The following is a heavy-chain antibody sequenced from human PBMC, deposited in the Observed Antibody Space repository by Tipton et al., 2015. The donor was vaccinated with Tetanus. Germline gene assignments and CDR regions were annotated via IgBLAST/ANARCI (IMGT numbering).Heavy chain of an antibody. CDR1: GYIFNNYW. V-gene: IGHV5-51*01. J-gene: IGHJ4*02. D-gene: IGHD2-8*01. CDR2: IYPGDSDT. CDR3: ARAHCTDGVCNFDF. Sequence: QLVQSGGEVKKPGESLKISCKGSGYIFNNYWIGWVRQKHGKGLEWMGIIYPGDSDTRYSPSFQDQVTISVDKSINTAYLQWSSLKASDTSMFYCARAHCTDGVCNFDFWGQGALVSVAS.